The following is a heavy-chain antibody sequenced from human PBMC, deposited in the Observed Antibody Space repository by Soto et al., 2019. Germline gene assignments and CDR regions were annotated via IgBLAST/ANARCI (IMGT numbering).Heavy chain of an antibody. D-gene: IGHD6-6*01. CDR3: ARHRGSSSPTKGYYYGMDV. J-gene: IGHJ6*02. V-gene: IGHV5-10-1*01. Sequence: GESLKISCKGSGYSFAGYWITWVRQKPGKGLEWMGRIDPSDSQTYYSPSFRGHVTTSADKSISTAYLQWSSLKASDTAMYYCARHRGSSSPTKGYYYGMDVWGQGTTVTVSS. CDR2: IDPSDSQT. CDR1: GYSFAGYW.